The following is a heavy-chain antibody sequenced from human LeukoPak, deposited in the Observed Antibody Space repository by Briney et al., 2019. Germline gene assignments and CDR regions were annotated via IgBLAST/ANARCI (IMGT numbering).Heavy chain of an antibody. V-gene: IGHV3-23*01. J-gene: IGHJ3*02. Sequence: GGSLRLSCAASGFTFSNYAMSWVRQAPGKGLEWVSAISGSGDNTYYADSVKGRFTVSRDNSKNTLYVQMNSLRAEDTAVYYCAKGQSYGSGSYYTMKTDAFDIWGQGTMVTVSS. CDR3: AKGQSYGSGSYYTMKTDAFDI. CDR2: ISGSGDNT. D-gene: IGHD3-10*01. CDR1: GFTFSNYA.